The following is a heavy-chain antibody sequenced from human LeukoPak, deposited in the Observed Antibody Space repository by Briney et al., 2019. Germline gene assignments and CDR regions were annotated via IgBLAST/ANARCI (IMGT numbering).Heavy chain of an antibody. CDR2: ISTSSSYI. J-gene: IGHJ4*02. D-gene: IGHD6-19*01. Sequence: GGSLRLSCAASGFTFSRHSMNWVRQAPGKGLEWVSSISTSSSYIHYADSVKGRFTISRDNAKNSVYLEMNSLRAEDTAVYHCASRSGLQWLPYFDYWGQGTLVTVSS. CDR1: GFTFSRHS. CDR3: ASRSGLQWLPYFDY. V-gene: IGHV3-21*03.